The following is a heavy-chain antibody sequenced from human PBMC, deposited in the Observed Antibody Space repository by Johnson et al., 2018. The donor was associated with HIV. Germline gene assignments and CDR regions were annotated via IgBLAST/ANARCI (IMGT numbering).Heavy chain of an antibody. CDR1: GFIFSKAW. J-gene: IGHJ3*02. V-gene: IGHV3-66*01. D-gene: IGHD3-22*01. Sequence: VRLVESGGGLVKPGGSLRLSCVASGFIFSKAWMTWVRQAPGKGLEWVSLIDSGGTTNYEDSVKGRFTISRNDSKNTLYLQLNSLRAADTALYYCARVAAESSGYYRDAFGIWGQGTMVTVSS. CDR2: IDSGGTT. CDR3: ARVAAESSGYYRDAFGI.